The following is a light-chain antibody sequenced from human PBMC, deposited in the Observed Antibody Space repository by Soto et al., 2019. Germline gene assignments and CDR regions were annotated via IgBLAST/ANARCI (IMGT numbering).Light chain of an antibody. CDR2: EVS. Sequence: QSALTQPASVSGSPGQSITISCTGTSSDVGDYKYVSWYQQHPGKAPKLMIYEVSNRPSGVSSRFSGSKSGNTASLTISGLQGEDEADYYCSSYTDTNTVLFGGGTKLTVL. J-gene: IGLJ2*01. V-gene: IGLV2-14*01. CDR1: SSDVGDYKY. CDR3: SSYTDTNTVL.